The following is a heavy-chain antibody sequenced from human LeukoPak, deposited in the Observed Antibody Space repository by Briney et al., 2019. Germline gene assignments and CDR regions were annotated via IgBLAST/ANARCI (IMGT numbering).Heavy chain of an antibody. V-gene: IGHV1-69*05. CDR2: IMPLFGTA. CDR3: GRVGRGNYGSGCFDP. CDR1: GGTFNNSA. D-gene: IGHD4-23*01. Sequence: GASVKVSCKTSGGTFNNSAISWVRQAPGQGLEWLGGIMPLFGTAGYAQKFQGRVTITKDESTRTVYLELTSLTSDDTAVYYCGRVGRGNYGSGCFDPGGRGPLVTVSS. J-gene: IGHJ5*02.